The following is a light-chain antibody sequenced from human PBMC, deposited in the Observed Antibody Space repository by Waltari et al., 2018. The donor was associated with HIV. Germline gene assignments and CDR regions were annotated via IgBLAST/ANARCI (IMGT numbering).Light chain of an antibody. CDR1: WCVDGCLKF. V-gene: IGLV2-14*01. CDR3: SSYTSSNTRV. Sequence: HSAPTPPPVTSTFLRHSLPSPYTCPWCVDGCLKFLTWYQQRPGKPPQLMIYEVSKRPSGVSDRFSGSKSGNTASLTISGLRAEDEADYYCSSYTSSNTRVFGSGTNVIVL. J-gene: IGLJ1*01. CDR2: EVS.